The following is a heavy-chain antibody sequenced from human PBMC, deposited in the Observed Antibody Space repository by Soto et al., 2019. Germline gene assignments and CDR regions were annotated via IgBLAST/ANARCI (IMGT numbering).Heavy chain of an antibody. CDR2: IYPADSET. J-gene: IGHJ4*02. D-gene: IGHD3-16*01. CDR1: GHSFTNYW. V-gene: IGHV5-51*01. CDR3: VRFLGVAGIDY. Sequence: EVQLVQSGAEVKKSGESLKISCKGSGHSFTNYWIGWVRQTPGKGLEWMGIIYPADSETKYSPSFQGQVTISADKSITIAYLQWSSLKASDTAMYYCVRFLGVAGIDYWGQGTLVTVYS.